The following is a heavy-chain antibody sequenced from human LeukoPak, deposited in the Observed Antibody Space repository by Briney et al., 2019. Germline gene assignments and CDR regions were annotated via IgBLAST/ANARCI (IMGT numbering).Heavy chain of an antibody. V-gene: IGHV4-34*01. CDR3: ASYYYDSSGLDY. Sequence: SETLSLTCAVYGGSFSGYYWSWIRQPPGKGLEWIGEINHSGSTNYNPSLKSRVTISVDTSKNQFSLKLSSVTAADTAVYYCASYYYDSSGLDYWGQGTLVSVSS. CDR2: INHSGST. CDR1: GGSFSGYY. J-gene: IGHJ4*02. D-gene: IGHD3-22*01.